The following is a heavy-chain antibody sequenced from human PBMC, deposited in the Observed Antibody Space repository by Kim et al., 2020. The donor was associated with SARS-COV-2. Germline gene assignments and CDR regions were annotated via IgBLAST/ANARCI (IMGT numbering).Heavy chain of an antibody. CDR1: PSNAA. V-gene: IGHV3-23*05. CDR3: AKHLHVSSVTFYWYFDL. CDR2: IFNSGSGT. D-gene: IGHD3-22*01. Sequence: GGSLRLSCAATPSNAAMSWVRQAPVKGLEWVSCIFNSGSGTYYADSVKARFTISRDNSKNMIYLQMNNLRVEDTAVYYCAKHLHVSSVTFYWYFDLWGRGTLVTVSS. J-gene: IGHJ2*01.